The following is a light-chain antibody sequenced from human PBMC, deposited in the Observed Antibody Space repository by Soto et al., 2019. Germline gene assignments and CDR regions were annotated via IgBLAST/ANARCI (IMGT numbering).Light chain of an antibody. J-gene: IGKJ2*01. Sequence: DIVLTQSPGTLSLSPGERATLSCRASQTVGSNYLAWYQQKPGQAPRLLMYGASSRATGIPDRFSGSGSGTDFTLTISRLEPEDFAVYYCQQYGGSPLYTVGQGTKLEIK. CDR2: GAS. V-gene: IGKV3-20*01. CDR1: QTVGSNY. CDR3: QQYGGSPLYT.